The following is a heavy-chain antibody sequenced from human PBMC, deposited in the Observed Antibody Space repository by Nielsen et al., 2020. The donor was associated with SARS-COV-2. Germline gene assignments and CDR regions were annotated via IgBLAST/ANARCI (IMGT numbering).Heavy chain of an antibody. J-gene: IGHJ4*02. CDR3: ARDPVAGPHTEYYFDY. CDR2: INSDGGST. CDR1: GFTFSSYW. Sequence: LSLTCAASGFTFSSYWMHWVRQAPGKGLVWVSRINSDGGSTSYADSVKGRFTISRDNAKNTLYLQMNSLRAEDTAVYYCARDPVAGPHTEYYFDYWGQGTLVTVSS. V-gene: IGHV3-74*01. D-gene: IGHD6-19*01.